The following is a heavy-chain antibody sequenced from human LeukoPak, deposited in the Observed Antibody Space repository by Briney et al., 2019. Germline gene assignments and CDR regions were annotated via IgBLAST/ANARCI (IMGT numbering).Heavy chain of an antibody. V-gene: IGHV3-23*01. J-gene: IGHJ3*02. CDR1: GCTFSSYA. Sequence: GGSLRLSCAASGCTFSSYAMSWVRQAPGKGLEWVSAISGSGGSTYYADSVKGRFTISRDNSKNTLYLQMNSLRAEDTAVYYCARIIVSGYLDDAFDIWGQGTMVTVSS. CDR3: ARIIVSGYLDDAFDI. CDR2: ISGSGGST. D-gene: IGHD3-3*01.